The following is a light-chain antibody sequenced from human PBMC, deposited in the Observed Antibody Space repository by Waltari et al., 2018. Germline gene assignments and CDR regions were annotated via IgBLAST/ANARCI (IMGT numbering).Light chain of an antibody. V-gene: IGKV1-12*01. Sequence: DIQMTQSPSSVSASVGDRVTITCRASQDISSWLAWYQQKPGKAPKLLIYAASNLQSGVPSRFSGSGSGSDFTLTISNLQPEDFATYYCQQPISVPPTFGGGTKVEVK. CDR3: QQPISVPPT. CDR2: AAS. J-gene: IGKJ4*01. CDR1: QDISSW.